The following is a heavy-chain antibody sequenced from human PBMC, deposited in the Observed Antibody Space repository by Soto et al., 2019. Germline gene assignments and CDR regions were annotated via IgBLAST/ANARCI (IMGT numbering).Heavy chain of an antibody. CDR2: IIPILGIA. J-gene: IGHJ4*02. Sequence: ASVKVSCKASGGSFSSYTISWVRQAPGQGLEWMGRIIPILGIANYAQKFQGRVTITADKSTSTAYMELSSLRSEDTAVYYCASYSSSSRFDYWGQGTLVTVSS. CDR3: ASYSSSSRFDY. V-gene: IGHV1-69*02. CDR1: GGSFSSYT. D-gene: IGHD6-6*01.